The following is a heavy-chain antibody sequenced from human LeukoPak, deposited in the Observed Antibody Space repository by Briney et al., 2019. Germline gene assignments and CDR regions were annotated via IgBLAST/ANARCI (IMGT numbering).Heavy chain of an antibody. D-gene: IGHD3-9*01. CDR2: IDNRGNT. Sequence: PSETLSLTCTVSGGSIDSGDSFWGWIRQSPGKGLEWMGHIDNRGNTYYSPTLKSRLTISIDTSRNQFSLHLTSVTAADTAVYYCARVRYFQGAFDIWGQGTMVTVSS. CDR3: ARVRYFQGAFDI. CDR1: GGSIDSGDSF. V-gene: IGHV4-30-4*08. J-gene: IGHJ3*02.